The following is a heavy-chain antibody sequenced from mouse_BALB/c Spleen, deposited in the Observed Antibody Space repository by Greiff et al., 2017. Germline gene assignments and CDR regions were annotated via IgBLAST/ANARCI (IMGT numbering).Heavy chain of an antibody. CDR1: GFAFSSYD. CDR3: ARLYGVYAMDY. CDR2: ISSGGGST. J-gene: IGHJ4*01. V-gene: IGHV5-12-1*01. D-gene: IGHD1-1*02. Sequence: DVHLVESGGGLVKPGGSLKLSCAASGFAFSSYDMSWVRQTPEKRLEWVAYISSGGGSTYYPDTVKGRFTISRDNAKNTLYLQMSSLKSEDTAMYYCARLYGVYAMDYWGQGTSVTVSS.